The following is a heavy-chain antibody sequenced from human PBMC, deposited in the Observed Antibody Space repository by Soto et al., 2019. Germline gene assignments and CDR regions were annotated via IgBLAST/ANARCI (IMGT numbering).Heavy chain of an antibody. CDR2: IYYSGST. V-gene: IGHV4-59*01. D-gene: IGHD2-15*01. J-gene: IGHJ4*02. CDR3: ARVGGSSLHGFDY. CDR1: GGSISSYY. Sequence: SETLSLTCTVSGGSISSYYWSWIRQPPGKGLEWIGYIYYSGSTNYNPSLKSRVTISVDTSKNQFSLKLSSVTAADTAVYYCARVGGSSLHGFDYWGQGTLVTVSS.